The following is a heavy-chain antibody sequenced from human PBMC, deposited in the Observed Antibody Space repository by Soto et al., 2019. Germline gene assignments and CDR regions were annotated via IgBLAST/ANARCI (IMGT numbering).Heavy chain of an antibody. CDR3: AKPVCVVCGFDL. V-gene: IGHV3-23*01. J-gene: IGHJ1*01. CDR1: GLPVGHSA. D-gene: IGHD3-9*01. Sequence: GAQRVFSEASGLPVGHSAMSWVRQAPGKGLEWVAAISVTVGGAYYADSVKGRFTISRDNSRDTLFLQMNSLRVDDTAIYHCAKPVCVVCGFDLWG. CDR2: ISVTVGGA.